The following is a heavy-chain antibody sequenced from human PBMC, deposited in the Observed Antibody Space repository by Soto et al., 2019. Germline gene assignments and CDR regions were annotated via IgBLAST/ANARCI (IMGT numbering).Heavy chain of an antibody. Sequence: QLQLQESGPGLVKPSETLSLTCTVSGGSISSSSYYWGWIRQPPGKGLEWIGRIYYSGSTYYNPSLKSRVTISVDTSKNQFSLKLSSVTAADTAVYYCARGDGTTNLDYWGQGTLVTVSS. CDR3: ARGDGTTNLDY. CDR1: GGSISSSSYY. J-gene: IGHJ4*02. D-gene: IGHD1-7*01. V-gene: IGHV4-39*01. CDR2: IYYSGST.